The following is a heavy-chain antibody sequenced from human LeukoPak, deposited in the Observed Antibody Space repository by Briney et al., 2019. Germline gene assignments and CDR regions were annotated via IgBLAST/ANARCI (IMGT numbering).Heavy chain of an antibody. Sequence: GGSLRLSCAASGLTFSNAWMSWVRQAPGKGLEWVGRIKSKTDGGTTDYAAPVKGRFTISRDDSKNTLYLQMNSLKTEDTAVYYCTTSRRTYYYDSSGYYLNGFDIWGQGTMVTVSS. J-gene: IGHJ3*02. CDR2: IKSKTDGGTT. D-gene: IGHD3-22*01. CDR1: GLTFSNAW. CDR3: TTSRRTYYYDSSGYYLNGFDI. V-gene: IGHV3-15*01.